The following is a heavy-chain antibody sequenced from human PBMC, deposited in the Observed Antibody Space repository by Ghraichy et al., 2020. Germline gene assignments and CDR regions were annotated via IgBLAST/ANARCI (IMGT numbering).Heavy chain of an antibody. J-gene: IGHJ4*02. D-gene: IGHD6-19*01. CDR1: GGSISSYY. V-gene: IGHV4-59*01. CDR2: IYYSGST. CDR3: ATYTSGWLGGLDY. Sequence: GSLSLTCTVSGGSISSYYWSWIRQPPGKGLEWIGYIYYSGSTHYNPSLKSRVTISVDTSKNQFSLKLNSVTAADTAVYYCATYTSGWLGGLDYWGQGTLVTVSS.